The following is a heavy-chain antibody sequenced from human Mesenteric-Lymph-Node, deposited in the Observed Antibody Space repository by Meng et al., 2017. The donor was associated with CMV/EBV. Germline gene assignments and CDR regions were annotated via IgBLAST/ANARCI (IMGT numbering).Heavy chain of an antibody. CDR3: ARVRCSSTSCYTDYYYYGMDV. CDR1: GFTFSSYD. CDR2: IGTAGDT. J-gene: IGHJ6*02. V-gene: IGHV3-13*03. Sequence: GESLKISCAACGFTFSSYDMHWVRQATGKGLEWVSAIGTAGDTYYPGSVKGQFTISRENAKNSLYLQMNSLRAGDTAVYYCARVRCSSTSCYTDYYYYGMDVWGQGTTVTVS. D-gene: IGHD2-2*02.